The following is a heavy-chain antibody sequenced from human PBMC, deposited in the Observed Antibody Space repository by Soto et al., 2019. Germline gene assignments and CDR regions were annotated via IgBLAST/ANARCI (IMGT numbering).Heavy chain of an antibody. CDR3: ASGERETYYDFWSGQKDYGMDV. J-gene: IGHJ6*02. V-gene: IGHV3-74*01. D-gene: IGHD3-3*01. Sequence: GGSLRLSCAASGFTFSSYWMHWVRQAPGKGLVWVSRINSDGSSTSYADSVKGRFTISRDNAKNTLYLQMNSLRAEDTAVYYCASGERETYYDFWSGQKDYGMDVWGQGTTVTVSS. CDR1: GFTFSSYW. CDR2: INSDGSST.